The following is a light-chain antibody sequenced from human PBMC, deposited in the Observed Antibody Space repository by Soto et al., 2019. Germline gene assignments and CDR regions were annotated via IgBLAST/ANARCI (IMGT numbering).Light chain of an antibody. J-gene: IGLJ1*01. CDR1: SSDVGGYNY. CDR2: DVT. Sequence: QSALTQPASGSGSPGQSITISCTGTSSDVGGYNYVSWYQQQPGKAPKFMIYDVTNRPSGVSNRFSGSKSGNTASLTISGLQAEDESDYYCCSYTTSNTRQIVFGTGTKLTVL. CDR3: CSYTTSNTRQIV. V-gene: IGLV2-14*01.